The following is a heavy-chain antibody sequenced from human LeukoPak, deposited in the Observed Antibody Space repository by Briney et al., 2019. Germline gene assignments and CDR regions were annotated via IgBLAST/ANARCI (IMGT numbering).Heavy chain of an antibody. J-gene: IGHJ3*02. CDR2: IKQDGSEK. CDR3: ATSRDPIAVAGTVNAFDI. D-gene: IGHD6-19*01. V-gene: IGHV3-7*03. CDR1: GFTFSSYW. Sequence: PGGSLRLSCAASGFTFSSYWMSWVRQAPGKGLEWVANIKQDGSEKYYVDSVKGRFTISRDNAKNSLYLQLNSLRAEDTAMYYCATSRDPIAVAGTVNAFDIWGQGTMVTVSS.